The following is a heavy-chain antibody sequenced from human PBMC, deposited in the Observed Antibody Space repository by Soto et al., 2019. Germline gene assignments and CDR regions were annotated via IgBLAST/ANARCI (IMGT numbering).Heavy chain of an antibody. CDR1: GGSISSGGYS. CDR3: AHSSDFDY. J-gene: IGHJ4*02. V-gene: IGHV2-5*08. CDR2: IYWDDDK. Sequence: TLSLTCAVSGGSISSGGYSWIWIRQPPGKGLEWLALIYWDDDKRYSPSLKSRLTITKDTSKNQVVLTMTNMDPVDTATYYCAHSSDFDYWGQGTLATVSS.